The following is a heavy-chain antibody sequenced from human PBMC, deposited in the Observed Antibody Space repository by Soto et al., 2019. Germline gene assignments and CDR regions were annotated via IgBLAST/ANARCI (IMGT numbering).Heavy chain of an antibody. CDR1: RFSFSNYA. Sequence: EVQLLESGGRLVPPGGSLRLSCAGSRFSFSNYAMTWARQAPGEGLEWVSSITGSGGGTTYADSVKGRFTISRDNSKNILYLQMDSLRADDTDVYYCSTDPNGDYIGAFDNWGHGTMVTVSS. D-gene: IGHD4-17*01. V-gene: IGHV3-23*01. CDR2: ITGSGGGT. CDR3: STDPNGDYIGAFDN. J-gene: IGHJ3*02.